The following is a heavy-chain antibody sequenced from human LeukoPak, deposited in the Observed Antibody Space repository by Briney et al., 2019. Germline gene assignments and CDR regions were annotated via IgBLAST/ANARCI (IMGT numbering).Heavy chain of an antibody. Sequence: SVKVSCKTSGYSFTNYGMNWVRQAPGQGLEWMGGIIPIDDSTNYVQKFQDRVMITADEATNIIYMELGSLKSEDTAEYYCARHSGHSSWYYGLDVWGQGTTVIVSS. CDR1: GYSFTNYG. CDR3: ARHSGHSSWYYGLDV. V-gene: IGHV1-69*13. D-gene: IGHD6-13*01. J-gene: IGHJ6*02. CDR2: IIPIDDST.